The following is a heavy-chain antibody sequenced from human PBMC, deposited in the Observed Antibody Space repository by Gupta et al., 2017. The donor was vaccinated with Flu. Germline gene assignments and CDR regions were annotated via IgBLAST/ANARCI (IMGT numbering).Heavy chain of an antibody. J-gene: IGHJ5*02. CDR2: INPNSGGT. Sequence: QVQLVQSGAEVKKPGASVKVSCKASGYTFTGYYMHWVRQAPGQGLEWMGWINPNSGGTNYAQKFQGRVTMTRDTSISTAYMELSRLRSDDTAVYYCAREEVAATPESWFDPWGQGTLVTVSS. D-gene: IGHD2-15*01. V-gene: IGHV1-2*02. CDR3: AREEVAATPESWFDP. CDR1: GYTFTGYY.